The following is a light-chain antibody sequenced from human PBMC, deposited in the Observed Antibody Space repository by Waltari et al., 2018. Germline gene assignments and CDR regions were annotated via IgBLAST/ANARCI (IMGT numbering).Light chain of an antibody. V-gene: IGLV1-47*01. Sequence: QSVLTQPPSASGTPGQRVTISCSGSRSNIGTNYVYWYQQPPGTAPKLLIYRNNQRPSGVPDRFSGSKSGTSASLAISGLRSEDEADYYCAVWDDSLSGRVFGGGTKVTVL. CDR1: RSNIGTNY. CDR2: RNN. CDR3: AVWDDSLSGRV. J-gene: IGLJ3*02.